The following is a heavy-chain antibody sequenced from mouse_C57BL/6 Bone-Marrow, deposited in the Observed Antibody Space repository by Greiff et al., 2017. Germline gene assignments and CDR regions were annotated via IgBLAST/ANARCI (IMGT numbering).Heavy chain of an antibody. J-gene: IGHJ3*01. V-gene: IGHV1-80*01. Sequence: QVQLQQSGAELVKPGASVKISCKASGYAFSSYWMNWVKQRPGKSLEWIGQIYPGDGDTNYNGKFKSKATLTVDKSSSTAYMQLSSLTSEDSAVYYCARGIYYDYDGWFAYWGQGTLVTVSA. CDR2: IYPGDGDT. CDR3: ARGIYYDYDGWFAY. CDR1: GYAFSSYW. D-gene: IGHD2-4*01.